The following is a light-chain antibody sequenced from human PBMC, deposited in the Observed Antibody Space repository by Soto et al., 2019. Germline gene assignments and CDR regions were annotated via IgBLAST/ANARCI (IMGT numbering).Light chain of an antibody. CDR2: GAS. CDR1: QTVSSSY. CDR3: QQYGSSPRT. Sequence: EIMLTQSPGTLSLYPGERATLSCRASQTVSSSYLAWYQQKPGQAPRLLIYGASNRATGIPDRFGGSGSGADFTLTISRLEPEDFAVYYCQQYGSSPRTFGQGTKVDI. J-gene: IGKJ1*01. V-gene: IGKV3-20*01.